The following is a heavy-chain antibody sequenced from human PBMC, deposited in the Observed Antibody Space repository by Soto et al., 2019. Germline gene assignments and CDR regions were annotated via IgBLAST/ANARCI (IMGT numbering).Heavy chain of an antibody. V-gene: IGHV5-10-1*01. CDR1: GYSFTSYW. Sequence: GESLKISCKGSGYSFTSYWISWVRQMPGKGLEWMGRIDPSDSYTNYSLSFQGHVTISADKSISTAYLQWSSLKASDTAMYYCARRAYYDFWSGYLFDYWGQGTLVTVSS. D-gene: IGHD3-3*01. J-gene: IGHJ4*02. CDR3: ARRAYYDFWSGYLFDY. CDR2: IDPSDSYT.